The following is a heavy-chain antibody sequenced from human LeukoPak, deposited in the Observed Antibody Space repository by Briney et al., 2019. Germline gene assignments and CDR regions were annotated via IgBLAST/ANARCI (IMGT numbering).Heavy chain of an antibody. V-gene: IGHV3-48*04. CDR2: ISSSGSTI. D-gene: IGHD4-17*01. J-gene: IGHJ4*02. CDR1: GFTFSSYS. CDR3: ARVRGAVTTVSDV. Sequence: GGSLRLSCAASGFTFSSYSMNWVRQAPGKGLEWVSYISSSGSTIYYADSVKGRFTISRDNAKNSLYLQMNSLRAEDTAVYYCARVRGAVTTVSDVWGQGTLVTVSS.